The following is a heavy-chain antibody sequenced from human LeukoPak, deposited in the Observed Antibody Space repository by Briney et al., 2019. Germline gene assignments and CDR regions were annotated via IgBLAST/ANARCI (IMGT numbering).Heavy chain of an antibody. CDR3: ARGRRYDYVWGSYRYTGYVPWFDP. V-gene: IGHV1-46*01. D-gene: IGHD3-16*02. CDR2: INPSGGGT. CDR1: GYTFTSYY. Sequence: ASVKVSCKASGYTFTSYYMHWVRQAPGQGLEWMGIINPSGGGTSYAQKFQGRVTMTRDTSTSTVYMELSSLRSEDTAVYYCARGRRYDYVWGSYRYTGYVPWFDPWGQGTLVTVSS. J-gene: IGHJ5*02.